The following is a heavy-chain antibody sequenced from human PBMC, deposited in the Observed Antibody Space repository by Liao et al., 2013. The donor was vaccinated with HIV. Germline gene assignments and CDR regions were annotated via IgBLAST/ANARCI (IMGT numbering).Heavy chain of an antibody. J-gene: IGHJ1*01. CDR3: ARGRYYYDSINEYFHH. CDR2: TSDSGNT. V-gene: IGHV4-4*07. D-gene: IGHD3-22*01. CDR1: GGSMSSYH. Sequence: QFQLQESGPGLIKPSETLSLTCTVSGGSMSSYHWSWIRQAAGKGPEWIGRTSDSGNTNYNPSLKSRLIMSVDTSKNQFSLNLTSVTAADTAVYYCARGRYYYDSINEYFHHWGQGTQVTVSS.